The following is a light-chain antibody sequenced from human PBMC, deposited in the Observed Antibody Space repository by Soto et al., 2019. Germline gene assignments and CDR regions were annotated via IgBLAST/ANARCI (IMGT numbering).Light chain of an antibody. Sequence: QSVLTQPPPVSGAPGQKVIISCTGSSSNIGAGYDVHWYQQLPGTAPKLLIYGNSNRPSGVPDRLSGSKSGTSASLAITGLQVEDEADYYCQSYDSSLSAAVFGGGTKLTVL. CDR1: SSNIGAGYD. CDR2: GNS. CDR3: QSYDSSLSAAV. V-gene: IGLV1-40*01. J-gene: IGLJ2*01.